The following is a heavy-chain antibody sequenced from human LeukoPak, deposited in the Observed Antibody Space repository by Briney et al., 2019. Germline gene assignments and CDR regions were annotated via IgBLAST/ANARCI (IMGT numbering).Heavy chain of an antibody. J-gene: IGHJ4*02. CDR2: ISYDGSNK. D-gene: IGHD6-19*01. CDR3: AKAIEVAGTDY. CDR1: GFTFSNYG. V-gene: IGHV3-30*18. Sequence: GGSLRLSCAASGFTFSNYGLHWVRQAPGKGLEWVEVISYDGSNKYYADSVKGRFTISRDSSENTLYLQMNSLRAEDTAMYYCAKAIEVAGTDYWGQGTLVTVSS.